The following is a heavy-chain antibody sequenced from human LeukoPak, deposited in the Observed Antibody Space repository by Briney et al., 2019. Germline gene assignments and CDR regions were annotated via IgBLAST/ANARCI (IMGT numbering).Heavy chain of an antibody. CDR3: AKDRSLNGGNSNGYFDY. J-gene: IGHJ4*02. V-gene: IGHV3-23*01. Sequence: GSLRLSCAASGFTFSSDAMNWVRQSPGKGLEWVSVISGSGDKTYYADSVKGRFTISRDNFKNMLYLQMNSLRAEDTAVYSCAKDRSLNGGNSNGYFDYWGQGTLVTVSS. D-gene: IGHD4-23*01. CDR2: ISGSGDKT. CDR1: GFTFSSDA.